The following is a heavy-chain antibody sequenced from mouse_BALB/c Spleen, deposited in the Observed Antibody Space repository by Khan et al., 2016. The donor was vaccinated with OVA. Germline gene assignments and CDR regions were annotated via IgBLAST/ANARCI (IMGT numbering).Heavy chain of an antibody. CDR2: ISDGGSYT. CDR1: GFTFSDYY. D-gene: IGHD2-3*01. Sequence: EVELVESGGGLVKPGGSLKLSCAASGFTFSDYYMYWVRQTPEKRLEGVATISDGGSYTYYPDSVKGRFTISSDHAKNHLYLQMSSLKSEDTAMYYCARAGDGEFAYWGQGTLVTVSA. CDR3: ARAGDGEFAY. J-gene: IGHJ3*01. V-gene: IGHV5-4*02.